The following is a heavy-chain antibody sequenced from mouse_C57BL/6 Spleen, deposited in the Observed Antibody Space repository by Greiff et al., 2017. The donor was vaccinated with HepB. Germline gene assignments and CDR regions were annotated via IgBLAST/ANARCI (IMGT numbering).Heavy chain of an antibody. Sequence: QVQLKQPGAELVRPGSSVKLSCKASGYTFTSYWMHWVKQRPIQGLEWIGNIDPSDSETHYNQKFKDKATLTVDKSSSTAYMQLSSLTSEDSAVYYCARGYYGSSPDYWGQGTTLTVSP. CDR3: ARGYYGSSPDY. CDR1: GYTFTSYW. V-gene: IGHV1-52*01. J-gene: IGHJ2*01. D-gene: IGHD1-1*01. CDR2: IDPSDSET.